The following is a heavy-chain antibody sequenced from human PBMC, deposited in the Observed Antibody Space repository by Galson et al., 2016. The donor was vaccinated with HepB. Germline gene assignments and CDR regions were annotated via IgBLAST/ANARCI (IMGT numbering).Heavy chain of an antibody. V-gene: IGHV3-66*01. J-gene: IGHJ6*02. D-gene: IGHD3-10*01. CDR3: ARAPPGVPDFALDV. CDR1: GFTVSSNC. CDR2: ICDGGSA. Sequence: SLRLSCAASGFTVSSNCMSWVRQAPGKGLEWVSLICDGGSAYYTDSVKARFTISRDNSKNTLYLQMNNLRPEDTAVYFCARAPPGVPDFALDVWGQGTTVTVSS.